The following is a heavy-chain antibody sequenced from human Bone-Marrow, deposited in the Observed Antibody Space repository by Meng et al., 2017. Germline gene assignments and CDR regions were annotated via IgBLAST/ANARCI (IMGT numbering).Heavy chain of an antibody. V-gene: IGHV1-2*02. D-gene: IGHD1-1*01. CDR1: GYTFTGYY. J-gene: IGHJ4*02. CDR3: ARVDWHDVGGIDY. Sequence: ASVKVSCKASGYTFTGYYMHWVRQAPGQGLEWMGWINPNSGGTNYAQKSQGRVTMTRDTSISTAYMELSRLRSDDTAVYYCARVDWHDVGGIDYWGQGTLVTVSS. CDR2: INPNSGGT.